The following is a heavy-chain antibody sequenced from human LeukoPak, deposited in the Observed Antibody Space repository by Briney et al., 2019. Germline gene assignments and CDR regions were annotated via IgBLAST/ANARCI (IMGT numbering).Heavy chain of an antibody. CDR2: ISSNGGST. CDR1: GFTFSSYA. D-gene: IGHD3-10*01. V-gene: IGHV3-64*04. CDR3: AREGMVRGVPDAFDM. J-gene: IGHJ3*02. Sequence: GGSLRLSCSASGFTFSSYAMHWVRQAPGKGLEYVSAISSNGGSTYYADSVKGRFAISRDNAKNLLYLQMNSLRAEDTAVYFCAREGMVRGVPDAFDMWGQGTVVTVSS.